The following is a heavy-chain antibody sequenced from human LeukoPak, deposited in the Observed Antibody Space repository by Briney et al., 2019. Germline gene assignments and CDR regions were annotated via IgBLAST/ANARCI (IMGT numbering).Heavy chain of an antibody. D-gene: IGHD6-13*01. CDR3: AKAKIAAAGLFDY. V-gene: IGHV3-23*01. J-gene: IGHJ4*02. CDR1: GFTFSSYA. Sequence: PGGSLRLSCAAAGFTFSSYAMSWVRQAPGKGLEGVSAISGSGGSTYYADSVKGRFTISRDNSKNTLYLQMNSLRAEDTAVYYCAKAKIAAAGLFDYWGQGTLVTVSS. CDR2: ISGSGGST.